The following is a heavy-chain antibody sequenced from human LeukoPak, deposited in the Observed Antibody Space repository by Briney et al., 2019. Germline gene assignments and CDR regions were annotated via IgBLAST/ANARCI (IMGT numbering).Heavy chain of an antibody. Sequence: GASVKVSCKASGYTFTSYGISWVRQAPGQGLEWMGWISAYNGNTNYAQKLQGRVTMTTDTSTSTAYMELRSLRSDDTAVYYCARAPTKVVTPNYYYYYMDVWGNGTTVTVSS. J-gene: IGHJ6*03. V-gene: IGHV1-18*01. CDR1: GYTFTSYG. CDR2: ISAYNGNT. D-gene: IGHD4-23*01. CDR3: ARAPTKVVTPNYYYYYMDV.